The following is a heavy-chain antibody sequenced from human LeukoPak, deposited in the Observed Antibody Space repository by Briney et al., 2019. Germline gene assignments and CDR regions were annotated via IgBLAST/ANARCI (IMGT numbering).Heavy chain of an antibody. CDR2: IYYDGSA. Sequence: SETLSLTCTVSGGSITSSSHYWGWIRQPPGQGLQWIGLIYYDGSAYYNLSLKSRLTISIDTSKSQFSLQLSSVTAADTAVYYCARTTEGGYTYGYFYYYYMDVWGKGTTVTISS. J-gene: IGHJ6*03. V-gene: IGHV4-39*07. D-gene: IGHD5-18*01. CDR3: ARTTEGGYTYGYFYYYYMDV. CDR1: GGSITSSSHY.